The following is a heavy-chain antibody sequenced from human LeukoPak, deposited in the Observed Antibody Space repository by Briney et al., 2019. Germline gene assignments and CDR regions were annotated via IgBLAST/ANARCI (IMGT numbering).Heavy chain of an antibody. V-gene: IGHV1-18*01. Sequence: AGVTVSCKAAGYSFTSYGFGGLRQAPAQGLAGVGWISAYNGNTNYAQKLQARVTMTTDTSTSTAYMELRSLRSDDTAVHYCASARLGELSLAPPDYWGQGTLVTVSS. D-gene: IGHD3-16*02. CDR1: GYSFTSYG. CDR3: ASARLGELSLAPPDY. J-gene: IGHJ4*02. CDR2: ISAYNGNT.